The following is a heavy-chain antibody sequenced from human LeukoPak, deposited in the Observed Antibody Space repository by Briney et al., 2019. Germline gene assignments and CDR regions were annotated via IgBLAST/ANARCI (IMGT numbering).Heavy chain of an antibody. CDR2: ISSSSSYI. D-gene: IGHD4-4*01. V-gene: IGHV3-21*01. CDR3: ARVNYDDAFDI. J-gene: IGHJ3*02. Sequence: GRSLRLSCAASGFTFSSYSMNWVRQAPGKGLEWVSSISSSSSYIYYADSVKGRFTISRDNAKNSLYLQMNSLRAEDTAVYYCARVNYDDAFDIWGQGTMVTVSS. CDR1: GFTFSSYS.